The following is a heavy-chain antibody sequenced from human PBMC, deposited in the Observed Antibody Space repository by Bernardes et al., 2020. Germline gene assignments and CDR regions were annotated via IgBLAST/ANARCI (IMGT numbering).Heavy chain of an antibody. V-gene: IGHV3-53*01. CDR3: ARKGAVAGHANWYFDL. CDR1: GFTVSSNY. Sequence: GGSLRLSCAASGFTVSSNYMSWVRQAPGKGLEWVSVIYSGGSTYYADSVKGRFTISRDNSKNTLYLQMNSLRAEDTAVYYCARKGAVAGHANWYFDLWGRGTLVTVS. J-gene: IGHJ2*01. CDR2: IYSGGST. D-gene: IGHD6-19*01.